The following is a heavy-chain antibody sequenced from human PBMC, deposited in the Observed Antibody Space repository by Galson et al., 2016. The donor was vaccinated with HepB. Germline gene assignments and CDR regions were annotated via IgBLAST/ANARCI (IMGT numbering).Heavy chain of an antibody. CDR2: IDTDGSST. D-gene: IGHD3-16*01. J-gene: IGHJ4*02. CDR3: ATALIDFRGEDY. CDR1: GFTFSSYW. Sequence: SLRLSCAASGFTFSSYWMHWVCQVPGKGLVWVSRIDTDGSSTTYADSVKGRFTISRDNAKNTVYLEMNSLRAEDTAVYFCATALIDFRGEDYWGQGTLVTVSS. V-gene: IGHV3-74*01.